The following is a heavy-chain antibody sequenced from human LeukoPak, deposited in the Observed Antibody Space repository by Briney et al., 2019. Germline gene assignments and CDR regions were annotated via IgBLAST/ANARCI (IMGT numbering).Heavy chain of an antibody. CDR3: AKDRYSTSSTFTVNPFDY. CDR2: DGSST. D-gene: IGHD2-2*01. V-gene: IGHV3-74*01. Sequence: DGSSTSYADSVKGRFTISRDNSQNTLDLQMNSLRLEDTAMYYCAKDRYSTSSTFTVNPFDYWGQGTLVTVSS. J-gene: IGHJ4*02.